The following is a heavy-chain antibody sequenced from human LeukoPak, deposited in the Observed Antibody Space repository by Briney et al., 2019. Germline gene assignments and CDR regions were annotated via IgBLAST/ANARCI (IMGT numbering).Heavy chain of an antibody. V-gene: IGHV4-4*09. J-gene: IGHJ4*02. Sequence: SETLSLTCTVSGGSISVSYWSWIRQSPGKGLEWIAYIYSSGSGITNYNPSLMSRVTISVDTSKSQVSLILTSVTAADTAVYYCARHLGAAGFDYWGQGILATVSS. D-gene: IGHD6-13*01. CDR1: GGSISVSY. CDR3: ARHLGAAGFDY. CDR2: IYSSGSGIT.